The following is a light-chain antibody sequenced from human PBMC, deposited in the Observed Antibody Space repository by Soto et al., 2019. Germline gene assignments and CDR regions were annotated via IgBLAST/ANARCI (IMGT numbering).Light chain of an antibody. CDR3: QQRNTWPFT. CDR1: QSVNRY. CDR2: DAS. V-gene: IGKV3-11*01. Sequence: EIVLTQSPATLSLSPGERATLSCRASQSVNRYLAWYQQKPGQTPRLLIYDASNRAPGIPARFSGSESGADFTLTISSLEPEDFALSYCQQRNTWPFTFGGGTRVEI. J-gene: IGKJ4*01.